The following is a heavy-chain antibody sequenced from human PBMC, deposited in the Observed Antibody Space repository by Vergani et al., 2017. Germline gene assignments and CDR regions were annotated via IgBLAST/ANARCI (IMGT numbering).Heavy chain of an antibody. J-gene: IGHJ6*02. CDR1: GYTFTSYY. V-gene: IGHV1-46*01. D-gene: IGHD2-15*01. CDR2: INPSGGST. Sequence: QVQLVQSGAEVKKPGASVKVSCKASGYTFTSYYMHWVRQAPGQGLEWMGIINPSGGSTSYAQKCQGRVTMTRDTSTSTVYMELSSLRSDDTAVYYCARDHPVFDCSGGSCRAVYYYYGMDVWGQGTTVTVSS. CDR3: ARDHPVFDCSGGSCRAVYYYYGMDV.